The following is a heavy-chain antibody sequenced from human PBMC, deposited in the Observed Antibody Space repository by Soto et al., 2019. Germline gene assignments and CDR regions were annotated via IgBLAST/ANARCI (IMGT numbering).Heavy chain of an antibody. V-gene: IGHV3-74*01. CDR3: ASAVGRYCSSTSCYFAGYYYGMDV. Sequence: LRLSCAASGFTFSSYWMHWVRQAPGKGLVWVSRINSDGSSTSYADSVKGRFTISRDNAKNTLYLQMNSLRAEDTAVYYCASAVGRYCSSTSCYFAGYYYGMDVWGQGTTVTV. CDR2: INSDGSST. CDR1: GFTFSSYW. J-gene: IGHJ6*02. D-gene: IGHD2-2*01.